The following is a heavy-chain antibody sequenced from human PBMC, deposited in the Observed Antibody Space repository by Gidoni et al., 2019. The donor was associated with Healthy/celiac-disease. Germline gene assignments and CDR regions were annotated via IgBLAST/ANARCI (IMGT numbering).Heavy chain of an antibody. CDR1: GGSFSGYY. CDR2: INHSGST. Sequence: QVQLQQWGAGLLKPSETLSLTCAVYGGSFSGYYWSWIRQPPGKGLEWIGEINHSGSTNYNPSLKSRVTISVDTSKNQFSLKLSSVTAADTAVYYCARVVAVAGTRIDYWGQGTLVTVSS. CDR3: ARVVAVAGTRIDY. V-gene: IGHV4-34*01. D-gene: IGHD6-19*01. J-gene: IGHJ4*02.